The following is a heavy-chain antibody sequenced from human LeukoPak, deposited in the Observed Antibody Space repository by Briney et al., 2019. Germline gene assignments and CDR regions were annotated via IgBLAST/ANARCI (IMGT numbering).Heavy chain of an antibody. D-gene: IGHD4-17*01. J-gene: IGHJ4*02. CDR2: IYYSGST. CDR1: SGSISSYY. Sequence: PSETLSLTCTVSSGSISSYYWSWIRQPPGKGLEWIGSIYYSGSTYYNPSLKSRVTISVDTSKNQFSLKLSSVTAADTAVYYCARINYGDYRGAVDYWGQGTLVTVSS. CDR3: ARINYGDYRGAVDY. V-gene: IGHV4-39*01.